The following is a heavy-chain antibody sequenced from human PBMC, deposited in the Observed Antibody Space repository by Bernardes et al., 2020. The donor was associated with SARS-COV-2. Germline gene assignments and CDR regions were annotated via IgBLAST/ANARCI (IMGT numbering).Heavy chain of an antibody. V-gene: IGHV1-18*04. CDR2: ITSYSTNT. J-gene: IGHJ4*02. D-gene: IGHD6-19*01. CDR3: ARAGGVEWLGHYFDH. CDR1: GYPFLTYG. Sequence: ASVKVSCKASGYPFLTYGIRWARQAPGQGPQLIGWITSYSTNTHYAQNFQGRVAMTTDTSTNTAYLELNSLKSDDSAVYYCARAGGVEWLGHYFDHWGQGSPITVSS.